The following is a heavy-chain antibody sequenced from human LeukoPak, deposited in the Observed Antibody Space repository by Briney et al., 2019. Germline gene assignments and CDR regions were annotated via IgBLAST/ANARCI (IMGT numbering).Heavy chain of an antibody. CDR1: GLTFSDYY. V-gene: IGHV3-11*06. CDR2: ISSSSRYT. Sequence: GGSLRLSCAASGLTFSDYYMSWIRQAPGQGLEWVSYISSSSRYTNYTHPVKGRFTISTANAKNSLYLQMNCLRAEDMAVYYCARDIWDRGLDYWGQGTLVTVSS. CDR3: ARDIWDRGLDY. D-gene: IGHD3-16*01. J-gene: IGHJ4*02.